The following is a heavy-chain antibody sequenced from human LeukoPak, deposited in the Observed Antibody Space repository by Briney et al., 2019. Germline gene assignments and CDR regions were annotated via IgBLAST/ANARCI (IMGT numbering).Heavy chain of an antibody. V-gene: IGHV1-58*02. Sequence: KISCQGSGYCFTNYWIAWVRQARGQRLEWIGWIVVGSGNTNYAQKFQERVTITRDMSTSTAYMELSSLRSEDTAVYYCAADTRFGELGYWGQGTLVTVSS. D-gene: IGHD3-10*01. CDR2: IVVGSGNT. J-gene: IGHJ4*02. CDR3: AADTRFGELGY. CDR1: GYCFTNYW.